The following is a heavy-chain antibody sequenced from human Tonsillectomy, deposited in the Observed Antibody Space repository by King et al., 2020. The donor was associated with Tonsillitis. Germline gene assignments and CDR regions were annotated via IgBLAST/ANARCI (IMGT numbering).Heavy chain of an antibody. D-gene: IGHD3-22*01. CDR3: ARDDNGMDV. V-gene: IGHV3-48*04. J-gene: IGHJ6*02. CDR2: ISSGSSTI. Sequence: VQLVESGGGLVQPGGSLRLSCAVSGFTFSSYSIHWVRQAPGKGLEWVSYISSGSSTIYYADSVKGRFTISRDNAKNSLYLQMNSLRAEDTAVYFCARDDNGMDVWGQGTTVTVSS. CDR1: GFTFSSYS.